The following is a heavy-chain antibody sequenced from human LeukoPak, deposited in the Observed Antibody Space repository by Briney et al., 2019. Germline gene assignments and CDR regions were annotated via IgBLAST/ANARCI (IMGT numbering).Heavy chain of an antibody. D-gene: IGHD2-21*02. J-gene: IGHJ4*02. CDR1: GITLSNYG. CDR3: AIRAYCGGDCYPDY. Sequence: GGSLRLSCAVSGITLSNYGMSWVRQAPGKGLEWVAGISDSGGSTNYADSVKGRFTISRDNPKNTLYLQMNSLRAEDTAVYYCAIRAYCGGDCYPDYWGQGTLVTVSS. CDR2: ISDSGGST. V-gene: IGHV3-23*01.